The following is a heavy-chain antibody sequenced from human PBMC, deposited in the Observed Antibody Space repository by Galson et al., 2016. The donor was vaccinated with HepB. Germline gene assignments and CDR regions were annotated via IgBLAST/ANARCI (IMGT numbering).Heavy chain of an antibody. CDR2: IFHNGST. V-gene: IGHV4-61*01. J-gene: IGHJ6*03. CDR1: GGSINNNNYY. Sequence: SETLSLTCTVSGGSINNNNYYWSWIRQPPGKGLEWIGYIFHNGSTTYNPSLKSRVTMSIDTSKTQFSLKLSSVTAADTAMYYCARAPAAIFVGADYSYYYVGVWGKGTTGTGSS. D-gene: IGHD2-2*02. CDR3: ARAPAAIFVGADYSYYYVGV.